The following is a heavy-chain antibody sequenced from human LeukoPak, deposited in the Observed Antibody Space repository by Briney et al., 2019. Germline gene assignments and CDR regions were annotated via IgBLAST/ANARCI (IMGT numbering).Heavy chain of an antibody. J-gene: IGHJ4*02. D-gene: IGHD2-2*01. CDR1: GYTLTELS. V-gene: IGHV1-24*01. CDR2: FDPEDGET. CDR3: ATDFWKPEYCSSTSCHVGFDY. Sequence: ASVKVSCKVSGYTLTELSMHWVRQAPGKGLEWMGGFDPEDGETIYAQKFQGRVTMTEDTSTDTAYMELSSLRSEDTAVYYCATDFWKPEYCSSTSCHVGFDYWGQGTLVTVSS.